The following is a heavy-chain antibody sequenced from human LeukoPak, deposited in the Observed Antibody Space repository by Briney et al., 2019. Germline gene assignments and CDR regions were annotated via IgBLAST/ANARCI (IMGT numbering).Heavy chain of an antibody. CDR1: GFTFGDYA. Sequence: QPGGSLRLSCTASGFTFGDYAMSWVRQAPGKGLEWVSYISSSGSTIYYADSVKGRFTISRDNSKNTLYLQMNSLRAEDTAVYYCARSRDGYNGLFDPWGQGTLVTVSS. CDR2: ISSSGSTI. D-gene: IGHD5-24*01. J-gene: IGHJ5*02. V-gene: IGHV3-48*01. CDR3: ARSRDGYNGLFDP.